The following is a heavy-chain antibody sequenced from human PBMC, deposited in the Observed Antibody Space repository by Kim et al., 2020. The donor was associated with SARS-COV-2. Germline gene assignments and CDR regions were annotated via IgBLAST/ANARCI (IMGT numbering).Heavy chain of an antibody. V-gene: IGHV3-13*01. CDR3: ARSPARIGVAGYYFYYGMDV. J-gene: IGHJ6*02. Sequence: GGSLRLSCAASGFTFSSNDMHWVRQATGKGLEWVSAIGTDSDTYYPGSVEGRLHISRVNAKNSLYLQMNSLKAGETAVYYCARSPARIGVAGYYFYYGMDVWGQGTTVTVSS. D-gene: IGHD6-19*01. CDR2: IGTDSDT. CDR1: GFTFSSND.